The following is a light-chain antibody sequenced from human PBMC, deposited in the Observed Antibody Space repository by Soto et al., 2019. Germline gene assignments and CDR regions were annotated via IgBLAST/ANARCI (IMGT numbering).Light chain of an antibody. CDR1: QGVSSR. CDR3: QHYVERSPIT. J-gene: IGKJ5*01. V-gene: IGKV3-20*01. CDR2: GAS. Sequence: IVITQCPGSLSLSPGERAPLSCRARQGVSSRLAWYQQKPGQAPRLLISGASSRATGIPDSFSGSGSGTDFTLTISRLEPEDFALYYCQHYVERSPITFGQGTRLEIK.